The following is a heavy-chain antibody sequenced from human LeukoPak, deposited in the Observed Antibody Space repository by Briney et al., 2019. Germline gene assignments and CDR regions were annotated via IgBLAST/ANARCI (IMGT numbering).Heavy chain of an antibody. CDR2: INTNTGNP. V-gene: IGHV7-4-1*02. Sequence: ASVKVSCKASGYTFTSYAMNWVRQAPGQGLEWMGWINTNTGNPTYAQGFTGRFVFSLDTSVSTAYLQISSLKAEDTALYYCARAPTPKVGATIYYFDYWGQGTLVTVSS. J-gene: IGHJ4*02. CDR3: ARAPTPKVGATIYYFDY. D-gene: IGHD1-26*01. CDR1: GYTFTSYA.